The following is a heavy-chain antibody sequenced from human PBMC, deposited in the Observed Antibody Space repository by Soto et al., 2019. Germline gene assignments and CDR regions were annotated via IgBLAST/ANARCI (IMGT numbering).Heavy chain of an antibody. J-gene: IGHJ6*02. CDR3: ASVLIGLGVSDSALPNYGMDV. V-gene: IGHV3-21*04. D-gene: IGHD3-10*01. CDR2: ISSGTSNV. Sequence: EVHLVESGGGLVKPGGSLRLSCAASGFSFNTYSMTWVRQAPGERLEWVSSISSGTSNVYYADSVKGRFTISRDNAKNSLYLQMNSLRAEDTAVYYCASVLIGLGVSDSALPNYGMDVWGQGTTVTVSS. CDR1: GFSFNTYS.